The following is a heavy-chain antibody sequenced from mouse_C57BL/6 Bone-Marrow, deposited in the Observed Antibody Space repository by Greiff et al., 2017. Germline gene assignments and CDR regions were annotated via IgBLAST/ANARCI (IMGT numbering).Heavy chain of an antibody. CDR2: IDPENGDT. D-gene: IGHD2-4*01. CDR1: GFNIKDDY. V-gene: IGHV14-4*01. J-gene: IGHJ1*03. CDR3: TTSYDYDGVWWYFDV. Sequence: EVQLQQSGAELVRPGASVKLSCTASGFNIKDDYMHWVKQRPEQGLEWIGWIDPENGDTEYASKFQGKATITADTSSNTAYLQLSSLTSEDTAVYYCTTSYDYDGVWWYFDVWGTGTTVTVSS.